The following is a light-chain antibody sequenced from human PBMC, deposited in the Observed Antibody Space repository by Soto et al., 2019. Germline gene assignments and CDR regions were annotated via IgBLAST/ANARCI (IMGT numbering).Light chain of an antibody. Sequence: DIQMTQSPSTLSASVGDRVTITCRASQTISSRLAWYQQKPGKAPKLLIYKASTLKSGVPSRFSGSGSGTEFTLTISSLQPDDFATYYCQHYNSYSEAFGQGTRWIS. CDR2: KAS. V-gene: IGKV1-5*03. CDR1: QTISSR. CDR3: QHYNSYSEA. J-gene: IGKJ1*01.